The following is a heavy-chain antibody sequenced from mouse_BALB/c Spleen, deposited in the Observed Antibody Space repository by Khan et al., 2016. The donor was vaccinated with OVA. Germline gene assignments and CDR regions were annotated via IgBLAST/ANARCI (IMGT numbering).Heavy chain of an antibody. D-gene: IGHD1-1*01. J-gene: IGHJ3*01. V-gene: IGHV5-6*01. CDR2: VSTGGSYT. CDR3: TRLAYYYDSEGFAY. Sequence: DVQGVESGGDLVKPGGSLKLSCAASGFTFSSYGMSWVRQAPDKRLEWVATVSTGGSYTYYPDSVKGRFTISRDNAKNTLYLQMSGLRSEDTAMFYCTRLAYYYDSEGFAYWGQGTLVTVSA. CDR1: GFTFSSYG.